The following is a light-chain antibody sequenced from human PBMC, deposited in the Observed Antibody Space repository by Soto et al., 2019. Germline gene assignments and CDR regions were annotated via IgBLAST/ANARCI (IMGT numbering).Light chain of an antibody. CDR2: QDS. V-gene: IGLV3-1*01. CDR3: QAWDSSTAVV. Sequence: SYELTQPPSVSVSPGKTASITCSGDKLGDKYACWYQQKPGQSPVLVIYQDSSRPSGIPERFSGSNSGNTATLTISGTQAMDEADYYCQAWDSSTAVVFGGGTQLTVL. J-gene: IGLJ2*01. CDR1: KLGDKY.